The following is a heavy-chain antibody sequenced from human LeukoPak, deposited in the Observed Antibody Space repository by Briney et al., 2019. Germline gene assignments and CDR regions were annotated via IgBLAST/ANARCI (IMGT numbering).Heavy chain of an antibody. Sequence: SETLSLTCTVSGYSISNGYYWGWIRQPPGKGLEWVGSIYHRGSTYYNPSLRSRVTISLDRSKKKFSLKLTSVTAADTAVYYCARSLNRRDDSWFDPWGQGTLVTVSS. CDR2: IYHRGST. D-gene: IGHD5-24*01. V-gene: IGHV4-38-2*02. CDR3: ARSLNRRDDSWFDP. J-gene: IGHJ5*02. CDR1: GYSISNGYY.